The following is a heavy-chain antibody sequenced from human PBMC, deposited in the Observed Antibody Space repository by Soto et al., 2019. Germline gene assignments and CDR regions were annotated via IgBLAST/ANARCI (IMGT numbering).Heavy chain of an antibody. V-gene: IGHV3-30-3*01. CDR1: GFTFSSYA. CDR3: ARVRTAYYYDSSGYSNDAFDI. Sequence: PGGSLRLSCAASGFTFSSYAMHWVRQAPGKGPEWVAVISYDGSNKYYADSVKGRFTISRDNSKNTLYLQMNSLRAEDTAVYYCARVRTAYYYDSSGYSNDAFDIWGQGTMVTVSS. CDR2: ISYDGSNK. J-gene: IGHJ3*02. D-gene: IGHD3-22*01.